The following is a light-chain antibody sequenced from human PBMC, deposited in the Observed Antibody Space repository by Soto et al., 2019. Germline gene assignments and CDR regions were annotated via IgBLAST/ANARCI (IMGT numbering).Light chain of an antibody. CDR2: GAS. V-gene: IGKV3-20*01. Sequence: EIVLTQSPGTLSSSPGGRATLSCRASQTVTSNYLAWYQQKRGQAPRLLIWGASIRAADLPDRFSGGGSGTDFTLTISRLEAEDFAVYYCQQYGTSSRTFGQGTKVEIK. J-gene: IGKJ1*01. CDR3: QQYGTSSRT. CDR1: QTVTSNY.